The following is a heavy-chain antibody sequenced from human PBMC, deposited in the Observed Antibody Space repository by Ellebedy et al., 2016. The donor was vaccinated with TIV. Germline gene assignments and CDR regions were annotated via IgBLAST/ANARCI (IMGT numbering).Heavy chain of an antibody. Sequence: SGTLSLTCAVSGYSVSSSNWWGWIRQPPGKGLEWIGYIYYTGSTYYNPSLKSRVTMSVDTSKNHFSLKLTSMTAVDTAVYYCARKRSLHFDYWGQGTLITVSS. CDR3: ARKRSLHFDY. J-gene: IGHJ4*02. V-gene: IGHV4-28*01. CDR1: GYSVSSSNW. CDR2: IYYTGST.